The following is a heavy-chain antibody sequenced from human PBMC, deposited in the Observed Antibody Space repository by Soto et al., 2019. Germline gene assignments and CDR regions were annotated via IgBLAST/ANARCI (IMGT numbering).Heavy chain of an antibody. D-gene: IGHD3-9*01. CDR3: ARLDSCVPAFDL. J-gene: IGHJ4*02. Sequence: SETLSLTCTVSGGSINDGSYHWSWLRQHPGKGLEFIGYIFYTGSKYHNPSLETRVTISADTSNNEVYLRLHSLTAADTAVDYCARLDSCVPAFDLWGRGTLVTVSS. V-gene: IGHV4-31*03. CDR1: GGSINDGSYH. CDR2: IFYTGSK.